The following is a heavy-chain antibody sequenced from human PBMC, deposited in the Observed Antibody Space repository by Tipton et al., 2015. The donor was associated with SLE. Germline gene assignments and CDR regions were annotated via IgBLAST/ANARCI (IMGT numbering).Heavy chain of an antibody. J-gene: IGHJ4*02. D-gene: IGHD1-26*01. CDR1: GGSFSGYY. V-gene: IGHV4-34*01. CDR2: IKHSGST. CDR3: ARGLYQSGSSDY. Sequence: TLSLTCAVYGGSFSGYYWSWIRQPPGKGLEWIGEIKHSGSTNYNPSLKSRVTISVDTSKNQFSLKLSSVTAADTAVYYCARGLYQSGSSDYWGQGTLVTVSS.